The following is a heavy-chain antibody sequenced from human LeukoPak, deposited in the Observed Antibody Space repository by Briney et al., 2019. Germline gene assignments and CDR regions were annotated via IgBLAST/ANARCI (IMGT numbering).Heavy chain of an antibody. Sequence: GGSLTLSCSASGFTFSSYAMHWVRQAPGKGLEYVSSISSNGGSTYYADSVKGRFTISRDNSKNTLFLQMSSLRTEDTAVYYCASPYSGYDYNFDLWGQGTLVTVSS. CDR3: ASPYSGYDYNFDL. CDR2: ISSNGGST. D-gene: IGHD5-12*01. J-gene: IGHJ4*02. V-gene: IGHV3-64D*06. CDR1: GFTFSSYA.